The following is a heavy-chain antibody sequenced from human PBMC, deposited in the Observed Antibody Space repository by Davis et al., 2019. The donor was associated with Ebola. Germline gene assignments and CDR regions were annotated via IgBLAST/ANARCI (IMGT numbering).Heavy chain of an antibody. J-gene: IGHJ6*04. CDR2: ISYDGSNK. V-gene: IGHV3-30*04. Sequence: GESLKTSCAASGFSFNSFAMHWVRQAPGKGLEWVAVISYDGSNKYYADSVKGRFTISRDNAKNSLYLQMNSLRDEDTAVYYCAREEVRQLEGWDVWGKGTTVTVSS. CDR3: AREEVRQLEGWDV. CDR1: GFSFNSFA. D-gene: IGHD6-6*01.